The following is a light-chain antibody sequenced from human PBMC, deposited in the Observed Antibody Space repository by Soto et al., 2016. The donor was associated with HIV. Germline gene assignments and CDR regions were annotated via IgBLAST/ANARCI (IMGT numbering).Light chain of an antibody. Sequence: DIQMTQSPSSLSASVGDRVTITCRASQGIPNTLSWYQQKPGKAPKRLIYDASIFQSGVPSRFGGSGSGTEFTLTISGLHPEDFATYYCLQHYLYPLTFGPGTKVDFK. CDR1: QGIPNT. J-gene: IGKJ3*01. V-gene: IGKV1-17*01. CDR2: DAS. CDR3: LQHYLYPLT.